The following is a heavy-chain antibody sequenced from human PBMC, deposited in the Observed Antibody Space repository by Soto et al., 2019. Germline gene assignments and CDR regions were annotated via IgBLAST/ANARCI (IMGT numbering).Heavy chain of an antibody. CDR1: GDGFTSYW. CDR2: IDPSDSYT. CDR3: AAGGVVVPAPGNDYGMDV. Sequence: PGESLKISCKGSGDGFTSYWISWVRQMPGKGLEWMGRIDPSDSYTNYSPSFQGHVTISADKSISTAYLQWSSLKASDTAMYYCAAGGVVVPAPGNDYGMDVWGQGTTVTVSS. J-gene: IGHJ6*02. V-gene: IGHV5-10-1*01. D-gene: IGHD2-2*01.